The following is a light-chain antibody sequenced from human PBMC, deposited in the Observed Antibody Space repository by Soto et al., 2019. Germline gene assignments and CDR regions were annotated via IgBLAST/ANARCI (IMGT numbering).Light chain of an antibody. J-gene: IGKJ2*01. CDR2: WAS. CDR1: QSLLYSFGNKNY. CDR3: QQYYTTPPTYT. V-gene: IGKV4-1*01. Sequence: DIVLTQSPDSLAVSLGARATIYCKSSQSLLYSFGNKNYLAWYQQKPGQPHRLLIYWASTLESGVPERFSGSGSGTDFTLTVSSLQAEDVAVYYCQQYYTTPPTYTFGQGTKLEIK.